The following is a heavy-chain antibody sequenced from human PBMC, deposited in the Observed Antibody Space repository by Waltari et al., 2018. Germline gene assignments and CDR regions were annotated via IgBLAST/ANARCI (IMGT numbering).Heavy chain of an antibody. J-gene: IGHJ4*02. CDR1: GFTLSSYC. V-gene: IGHV3-7*01. D-gene: IGHD3-22*01. CDR2: IKQDGSEK. Sequence: EVQLVESGGGVVQPGGSLILSFAASGFTLSSYCISWVSQAPGKGLERVANIKQDGSEKYDVDSVKGRYTSSRDNAKNSLYLQMNSLRAEDTAVYHCARVEYYYDSSGYYLDYWGQGTLVTVSS. CDR3: ARVEYYYDSSGYYLDY.